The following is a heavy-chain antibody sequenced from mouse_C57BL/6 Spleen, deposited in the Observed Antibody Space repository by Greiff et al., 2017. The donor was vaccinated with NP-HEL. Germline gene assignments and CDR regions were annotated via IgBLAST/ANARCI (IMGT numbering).Heavy chain of an antibody. V-gene: IGHV1-64*01. D-gene: IGHD2-4*01. J-gene: IGHJ4*01. Sequence: QVQLKQPGAELVKPGASVKLSCKASGYTFTSYWMHWVKQRPGQGLEWIGMIHPNSGSTNYNEKFKSKATLTVDKSSSTAYMQLSSLTSEDSAVYYCARSGDYDVVMDYWGQGTSVTVSS. CDR2: IHPNSGST. CDR1: GYTFTSYW. CDR3: ARSGDYDVVMDY.